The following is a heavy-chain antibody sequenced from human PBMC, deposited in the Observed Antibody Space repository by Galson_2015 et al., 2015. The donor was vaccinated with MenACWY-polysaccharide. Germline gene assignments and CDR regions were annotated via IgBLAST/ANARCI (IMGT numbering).Heavy chain of an antibody. CDR2: ISNSGGST. V-gene: IGHV3-23*01. D-gene: IGHD1-26*01. J-gene: IGHJ4*02. CDR1: GFTFSSYA. Sequence: SLRLSCAASGFTFSSYAMNWVRQAPGKGLEWVSAISNSGGSTYYADSVKGRFTISRDNSKNTLFLQMNSLRAEDTAVYYCAKDKGGGSYWGNKKIDYWGQGTLVTVSS. CDR3: AKDKGGGSYWGNKKIDY.